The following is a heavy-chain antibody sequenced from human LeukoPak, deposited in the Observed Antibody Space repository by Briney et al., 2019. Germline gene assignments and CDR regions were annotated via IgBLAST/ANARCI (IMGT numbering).Heavy chain of an antibody. Sequence: GGSLRLSCAAAGFTFSSYWMSWVRQAPGKGLEWVANIKQDGSEKQYVDSMKGRFTISRDNAKNSLYLQMSGLRGEDTAVYYCARLQRSVTGTLWGQGTLVIVSS. V-gene: IGHV3-7*01. CDR1: GFTFSSYW. J-gene: IGHJ4*02. CDR2: IKQDGSEK. D-gene: IGHD6-19*01. CDR3: ARLQRSVTGTL.